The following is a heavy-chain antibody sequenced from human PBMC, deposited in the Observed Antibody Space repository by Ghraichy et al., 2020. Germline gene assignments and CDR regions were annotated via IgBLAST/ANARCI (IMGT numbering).Heavy chain of an antibody. CDR3: ARLYYDFWSGYYSREFDY. Sequence: GGSLRLSCAASGFTFSSYSMNWVRQAPGKGLEWVSYISSSSSTIYYADSVKGRFTISRDNAKNSLYLQMNSLRDEDTAVYYCARLYYDFWSGYYSREFDYWGQGTLVTVSS. J-gene: IGHJ4*02. D-gene: IGHD3-3*01. CDR2: ISSSSSTI. CDR1: GFTFSSYS. V-gene: IGHV3-48*02.